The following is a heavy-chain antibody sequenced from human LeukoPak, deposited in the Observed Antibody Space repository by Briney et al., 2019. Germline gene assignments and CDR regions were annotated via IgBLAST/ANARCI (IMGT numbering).Heavy chain of an antibody. V-gene: IGHV1-18*04. J-gene: IGHJ4*02. CDR3: ARDMGGFGEFNVGFDY. D-gene: IGHD3-10*01. CDR1: GYTFTSYG. CDR2: ISIYNGNT. Sequence: ASVSVSCKASGYTFTSYGISWVRQAPGQGLEWMGWISIYNGNTNYAQKFQGRVTMSTDTMTADTSTSTAYMELRSLRSDDTAVYYCARDMGGFGEFNVGFDYWGQGTLVTVSS.